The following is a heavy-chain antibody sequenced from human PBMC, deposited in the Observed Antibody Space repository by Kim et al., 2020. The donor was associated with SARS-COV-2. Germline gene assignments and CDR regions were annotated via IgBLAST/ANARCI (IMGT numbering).Heavy chain of an antibody. V-gene: IGHV4-39*01. Sequence: SETLSLTCSASGGPISSSSYYWGWIRQPPGKGLEWIGNIYHTGSTYYSPSLKSRVAISIDTSKDQFTLKLNSVTAADTAVYYCAVAIRGIPFFDHWGQGTLITVSS. CDR2: IYHTGST. D-gene: IGHD3-10*01. CDR1: GGPISSSSYY. CDR3: AVAIRGIPFFDH. J-gene: IGHJ4*02.